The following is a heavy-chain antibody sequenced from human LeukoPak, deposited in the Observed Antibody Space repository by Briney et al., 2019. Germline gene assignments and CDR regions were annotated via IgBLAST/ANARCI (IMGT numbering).Heavy chain of an antibody. CDR1: GFTLSSYG. Sequence: GRSLRLSCAASGFTLSSYGMHWVRQAPGKGLEWVAVIWYDGSNKYYADSVKGRFTISRDNSKNTLYLQMNSLRAEDTAVYYCARALQFQPAAPNFDYWGQGTLVTVSS. CDR3: ARALQFQPAAPNFDY. D-gene: IGHD2-2*01. V-gene: IGHV3-33*08. CDR2: IWYDGSNK. J-gene: IGHJ4*02.